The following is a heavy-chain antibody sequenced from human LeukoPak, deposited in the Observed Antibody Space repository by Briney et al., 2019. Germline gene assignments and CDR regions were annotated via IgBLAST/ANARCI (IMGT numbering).Heavy chain of an antibody. D-gene: IGHD3-22*01. CDR3: ARAIVVYDSSGYYQSPKYYFDY. Sequence: PSETLSLTCIVSGGSISSSRDYWAWIRQPPGKGLEWIANIYYSGSTYYSPSLKGLVIISVDTSKNQFSLKLSSVTAADTAVYYCARAIVVYDSSGYYQSPKYYFDYWGQGTLVTVSS. CDR2: IYYSGST. J-gene: IGHJ4*02. V-gene: IGHV4-39*07. CDR1: GGSISSSRDY.